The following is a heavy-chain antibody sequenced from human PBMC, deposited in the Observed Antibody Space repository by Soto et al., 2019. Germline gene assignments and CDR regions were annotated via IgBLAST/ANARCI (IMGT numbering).Heavy chain of an antibody. V-gene: IGHV3-30-3*01. CDR1: GFTFSSYA. Sequence: QVQLVESGGGVVQPGRSLRLSCAASGFTFSSYAMHWVRQAPGKGLEWVAVISSDGSKKYYADSGKGRFTIFRDNSKNTLYLQMNSLRPEDTAVYYCASPTIRDHSAFDIWRQGTMVTVSS. CDR3: ASPTIRDHSAFDI. D-gene: IGHD5-18*01. J-gene: IGHJ3*02. CDR2: ISSDGSKK.